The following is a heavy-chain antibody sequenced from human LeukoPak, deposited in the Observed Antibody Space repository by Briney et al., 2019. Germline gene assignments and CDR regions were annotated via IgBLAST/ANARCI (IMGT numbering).Heavy chain of an antibody. D-gene: IGHD1-26*01. CDR2: IYTGGNT. CDR1: GDSISSGSFY. Sequence: SQTLSLTCTVSGDSISSGSFYWSWLRQPAGTGLEWVGRIYTGGNTNYNPSLQSRVAISIDTSKNQFSLKLNSVTAADTAMYYCAKWERLNRVFFWGQGTLVAVSS. V-gene: IGHV4-61*02. J-gene: IGHJ4*02. CDR3: AKWERLNRVFF.